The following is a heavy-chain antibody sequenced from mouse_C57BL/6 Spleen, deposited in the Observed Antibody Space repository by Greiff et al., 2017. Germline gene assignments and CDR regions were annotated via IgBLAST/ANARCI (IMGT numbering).Heavy chain of an antibody. D-gene: IGHD3-2*02. J-gene: IGHJ2*01. CDR3: ARGASSGSDYFDY. CDR2: INPINGGT. CDR1: GYTFTDYY. Sequence: VQLQQSGPELVKPGASVKISCKASGYTFTDYYMNWVKQSHGKSLEWIGDINPINGGTSYNQKFKGKATLTVEKSSSTAYMELRSLTSEDSAVYYCARGASSGSDYFDYWGQGTTLTVSS. V-gene: IGHV1-26*01.